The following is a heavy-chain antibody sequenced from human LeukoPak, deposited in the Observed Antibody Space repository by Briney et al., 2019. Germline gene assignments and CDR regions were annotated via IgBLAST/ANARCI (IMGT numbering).Heavy chain of an antibody. CDR2: VSSGDGIT. CDR1: GFTFSSYA. CDR3: AKSVFHIMTDYYFALDV. J-gene: IGHJ6*02. Sequence: GGSLRLSCAASGFTFSSYAMSWVRQAPGKGLEWVSTVSSGDGITYYADSVKGRFTISRDNSQHTLYLQVSSLRAEDTAVYFCAKSVFHIMTDYYFALDVWGQGTTVTVSS. V-gene: IGHV3-23*01. D-gene: IGHD3-9*01.